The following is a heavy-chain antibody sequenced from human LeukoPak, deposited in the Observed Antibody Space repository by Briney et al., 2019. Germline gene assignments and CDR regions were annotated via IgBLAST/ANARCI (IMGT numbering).Heavy chain of an antibody. V-gene: IGHV1-69*04. J-gene: IGHJ3*02. CDR2: IIPILGIA. D-gene: IGHD6-19*01. CDR1: GGTFSSYA. Sequence: SVKVSCKASGGTFSSYAISWVRQAPGQGLEWMGRIIPILGIANYAQKFQGRVTITADKSTSTAYMELSSLGSEDTAVYYCARGLIAVAGTDAFDIWGQGTMVTVSS. CDR3: ARGLIAVAGTDAFDI.